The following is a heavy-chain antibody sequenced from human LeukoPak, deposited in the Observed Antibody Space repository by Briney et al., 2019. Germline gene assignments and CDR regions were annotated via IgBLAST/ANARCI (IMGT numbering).Heavy chain of an antibody. CDR1: GFTFSSYA. V-gene: IGHV3-23*01. CDR2: ISGSGGST. CDR3: AKDSEVIAVFDY. Sequence: GGSLRLSCAAYGFTFSSYAMSWVRQAPGKGLGWVSAISGSGGSTYYADSVKGRFTISRDNSKNTLYLQMNSLRAEDTAVYYCAKDSEVIAVFDYWGQGTLVTVSS. D-gene: IGHD6-19*01. J-gene: IGHJ4*02.